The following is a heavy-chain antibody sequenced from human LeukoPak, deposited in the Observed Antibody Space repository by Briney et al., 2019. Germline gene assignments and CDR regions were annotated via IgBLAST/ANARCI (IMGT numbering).Heavy chain of an antibody. CDR1: GGTFSSYA. J-gene: IGHJ6*02. CDR2: IIPILGIA. D-gene: IGHD4-17*01. CDR3: ARDGNDYGDYARYYYYGMDV. V-gene: IGHV1-69*04. Sequence: GASVKVSCKASGGTFSSYAISWVRQAPGQGLEWMGRIIPILGIANYAQKFQGRVTITADKSTSTAYMELSSLRSEDTAVYYCARDGNDYGDYARYYYYGMDVWGQGTTVTVSS.